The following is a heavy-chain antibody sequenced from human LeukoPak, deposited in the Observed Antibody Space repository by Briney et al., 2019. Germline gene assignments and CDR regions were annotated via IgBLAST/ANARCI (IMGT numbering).Heavy chain of an antibody. J-gene: IGHJ6*03. V-gene: IGHV3-11*04. Sequence: GGSLRLSCAASGFTFSDYYMSWIRQAPGKGLEWGSYISSSGSTIYYADSVKGRFTISRDNAKNSLYLQMDSLRAEDTAVYYCASEGGGYYYYYMDVWGKGTTVTISS. CDR3: ASEGGGYYYYYMDV. D-gene: IGHD6-25*01. CDR1: GFTFSDYY. CDR2: ISSSGSTI.